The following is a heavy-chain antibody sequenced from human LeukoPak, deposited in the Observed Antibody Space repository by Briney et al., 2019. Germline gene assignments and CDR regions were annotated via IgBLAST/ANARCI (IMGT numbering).Heavy chain of an antibody. D-gene: IGHD6-13*01. Sequence: LSLTCTVSGGSISSSSYYWGWIRQPPGKGLEWVSYISSSGSTIKYADSVKGRFTISRGNAKNSLYLQMNSLRAEDTAVYYCAREGAGSWTPYAFDIWGQGTMVTVSS. J-gene: IGHJ3*02. CDR2: ISSSGSTI. V-gene: IGHV3-11*04. CDR1: GGSISSSSYY. CDR3: AREGAGSWTPYAFDI.